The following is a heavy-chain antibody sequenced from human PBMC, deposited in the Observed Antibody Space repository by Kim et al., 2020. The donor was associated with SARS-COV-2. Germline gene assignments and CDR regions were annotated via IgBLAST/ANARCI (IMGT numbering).Heavy chain of an antibody. D-gene: IGHD3-10*01. CDR1: GFTFSSYG. V-gene: IGHV3-30*18. Sequence: GGSLRLSCAASGFTFSSYGMHWVRQAPGKGLEWVAVISYDGSNKYYADSVKGRFTISRDNSKNTLYLQMNSLRAEDTAVYYCAKGLNVLLWFGGFYGMDVWGQGTTVTVSS. CDR3: AKGLNVLLWFGGFYGMDV. J-gene: IGHJ6*02. CDR2: ISYDGSNK.